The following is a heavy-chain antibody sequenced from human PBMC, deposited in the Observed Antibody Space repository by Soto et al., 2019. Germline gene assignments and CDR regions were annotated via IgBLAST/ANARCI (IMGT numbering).Heavy chain of an antibody. J-gene: IGHJ6*02. D-gene: IGHD3-22*01. V-gene: IGHV3-21*01. CDR2: ISSSSSYI. CDR1: GFTFSSYS. CDR3: AGGESKYYYDSSGYYLDYYYYYGMDV. Sequence: GGSLRLSXAASGFTFSSYSMNWVRQAPGKGLEWVSSISSSSSYIYYADSVKGRFTISRDNAKNSLYLQMNSLRAEDTAVYYCAGGESKYYYDSSGYYLDYYYYYGMDVWGQGTTVTVSS.